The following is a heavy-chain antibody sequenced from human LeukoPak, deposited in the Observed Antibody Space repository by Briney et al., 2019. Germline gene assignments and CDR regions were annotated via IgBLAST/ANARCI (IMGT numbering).Heavy chain of an antibody. Sequence: SETLSLTCTVSGGSISSSSYYWGWIRPPPGKGLEWIASFYYSATTYYNPSLKSRVTISADTSKNHLTLKLMSVTATDTALYYFTRRGWIVGLVDYWGQGTLVTVSS. CDR2: FYYSATT. V-gene: IGHV4-39*02. J-gene: IGHJ4*02. D-gene: IGHD3-22*01. CDR3: TRRGWIVGLVDY. CDR1: GGSISSSSYY.